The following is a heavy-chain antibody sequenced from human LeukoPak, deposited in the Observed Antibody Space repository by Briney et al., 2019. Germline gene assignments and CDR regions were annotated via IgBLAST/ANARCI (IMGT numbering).Heavy chain of an antibody. Sequence: SVKVSCKASGGTFSSYAISWVRQAPGQGLEWMGGIIPIFGTANYAQKFQGRVTITTDASTSTAYMELSSLRSEDTAVYYCAMLRFLEWLPDDGFDIWGQGTMVTVSS. CDR3: AMLRFLEWLPDDGFDI. CDR2: IIPIFGTA. CDR1: GGTFSSYA. V-gene: IGHV1-69*05. J-gene: IGHJ3*02. D-gene: IGHD3-3*01.